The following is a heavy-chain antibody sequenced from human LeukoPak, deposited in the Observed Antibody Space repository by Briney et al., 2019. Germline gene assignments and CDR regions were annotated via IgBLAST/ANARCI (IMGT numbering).Heavy chain of an antibody. CDR2: ISGTGSST. D-gene: IGHD2-2*02. Sequence: GGSLRLSCEASGFTFGNYAVNWVRQAPGKGLEWVSTISGTGSSTYYADSAKGRFTISRDNSKDTLFLQLNSLTAADTAMYFCAKASVAIPQYCNSWGQGTLVTVSS. J-gene: IGHJ5*02. CDR1: GFTFGNYA. CDR3: AKASVAIPQYCNS. V-gene: IGHV3-23*01.